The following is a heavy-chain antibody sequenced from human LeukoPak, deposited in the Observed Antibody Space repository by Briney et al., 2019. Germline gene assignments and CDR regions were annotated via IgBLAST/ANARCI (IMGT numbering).Heavy chain of an antibody. D-gene: IGHD6-13*01. CDR2: ISGSSSGT. CDR3: AKDPFSSDWYGSFDY. CDR1: GFIFSRYS. V-gene: IGHV3-23*01. J-gene: IGHJ4*02. Sequence: GGSLRLSCAASGFIFSRYSMSWVRQAPGKGLEWVSAISGSSSGTYYAGSVKGRFTISRDNSKDTLDLQMNSLRAEDTAVYYCAKDPFSSDWYGSFDYWGQGTLVTVSS.